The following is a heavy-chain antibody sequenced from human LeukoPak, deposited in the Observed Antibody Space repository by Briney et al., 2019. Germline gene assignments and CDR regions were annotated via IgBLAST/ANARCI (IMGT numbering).Heavy chain of an antibody. Sequence: GRSLRLSCAASGFTFSSYAMSWVRQAPGKGLEWVSAISGSGGSTYYAGSVKGRFTISRDNSKNTLYLQMNSLRAEDTAVYYCAKDAGLGGSYLFDYWGQGTLVTVSS. J-gene: IGHJ4*02. D-gene: IGHD1-26*01. CDR1: GFTFSSYA. CDR3: AKDAGLGGSYLFDY. V-gene: IGHV3-23*01. CDR2: ISGSGGST.